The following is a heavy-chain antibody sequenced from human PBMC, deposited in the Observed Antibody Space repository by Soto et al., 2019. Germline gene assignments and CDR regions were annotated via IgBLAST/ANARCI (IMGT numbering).Heavy chain of an antibody. V-gene: IGHV3-23*01. CDR3: AKGGQQLGGGYFDY. D-gene: IGHD6-13*01. J-gene: IGHJ4*02. CDR2: ISGSGGST. CDR1: GFTFSSYA. Sequence: EVQLLESGGGLVQPGGSLRLSCAASGFTFSSYAMSWVRQAPGKGLEWVSAISGSGGSTYYADSVKGRFTISRDNSKNTLYLQMKSLRAEDTAVYYWAKGGQQLGGGYFDYWGQGTLVTVSS.